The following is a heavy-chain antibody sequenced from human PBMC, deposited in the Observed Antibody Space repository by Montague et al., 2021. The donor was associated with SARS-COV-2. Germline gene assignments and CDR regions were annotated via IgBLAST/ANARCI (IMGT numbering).Heavy chain of an antibody. CDR1: GGSISPYY. CDR2: TSYSGST. J-gene: IGHJ6*02. Sequence: SETLSLTCTVSGGSISPYYWSWIRQSPGKGLECIGYTSYSGSTDYNPSLKSRVTISIDTSRNQFFLKLSSLTAADTAVYYCARWGEYYDSPYYYYAMDVWGQGTTVTVSS. V-gene: IGHV4-59*12. D-gene: IGHD3-3*01. CDR3: ARWGEYYDSPYYYYAMDV.